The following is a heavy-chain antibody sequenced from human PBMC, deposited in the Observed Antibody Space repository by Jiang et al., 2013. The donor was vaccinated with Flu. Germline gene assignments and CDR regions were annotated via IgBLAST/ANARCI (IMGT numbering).Heavy chain of an antibody. CDR3: ARPQNSMVAAGNFDV. CDR1: GVSIKTSGFF. V-gene: IGHV4-39*01. CDR2: VFPGNT. Sequence: SGSGLVKPSETLSLTCTVSGVSIKTSGFFWGWIRQSPGKGLEWIGSVFPGNTFYNPSFKSRVFMSGDSSENQVSLSLRSVTAEDTGVYYCARPQNSMVAAGNFDVWGPGT. J-gene: IGHJ3*01. D-gene: IGHD4/OR15-4a*01.